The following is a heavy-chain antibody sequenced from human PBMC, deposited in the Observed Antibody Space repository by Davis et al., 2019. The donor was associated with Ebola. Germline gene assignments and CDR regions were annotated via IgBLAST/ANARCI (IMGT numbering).Heavy chain of an antibody. CDR3: AKDTSNIWFDI. CDR2: IWVDGSIK. D-gene: IGHD1-26*01. Sequence: GGSLRLSCAAPGFTLSGYDMNWVRQAPGKGLQWVAVIWVDGSIKYYADSVKGRFTISRDNSKNTLYLQMNGLRVEDTAIYCCAKDTSNIWFDIWGQGTLVTVSS. V-gene: IGHV3-33*06. CDR1: GFTLSGYD. J-gene: IGHJ3*02.